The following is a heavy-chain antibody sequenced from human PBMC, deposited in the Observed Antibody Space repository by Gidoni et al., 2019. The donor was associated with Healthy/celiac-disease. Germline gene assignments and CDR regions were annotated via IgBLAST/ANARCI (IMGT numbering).Heavy chain of an antibody. J-gene: IGHJ6*02. CDR1: GYTFTGYY. V-gene: IGHV1-2*02. CDR2: INPNSGGT. D-gene: IGHD3-10*01. CDR3: ARVPGRGVHYAQYYYYGMDV. Sequence: QVQLVQSGAEVKKPGASVKVSCKASGYTFTGYYMTWVRQAPGQGLEWMGWINPNSGGTNYAQKFQGRVTMTRDTSISTAYMELSRLRSDDTAVYYCARVPGRGVHYAQYYYYGMDVWGQGTTVTVSS.